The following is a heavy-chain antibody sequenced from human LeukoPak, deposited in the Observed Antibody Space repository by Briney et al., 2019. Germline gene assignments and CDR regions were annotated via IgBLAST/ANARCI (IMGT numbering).Heavy chain of an antibody. D-gene: IGHD2-15*01. CDR2: IIPIFGTA. Sequence: SVKVSCKASGGTFSSYAISWVRQAPGQGLEWMGGIIPIFGTANYAQKFQGRVTITTDESTSTAYMELSSLRSEDTAMYYCASGSRIYNWFDPWGQGTLVTVSS. CDR1: GGTFSSYA. CDR3: ASGSRIYNWFDP. J-gene: IGHJ5*02. V-gene: IGHV1-69*05.